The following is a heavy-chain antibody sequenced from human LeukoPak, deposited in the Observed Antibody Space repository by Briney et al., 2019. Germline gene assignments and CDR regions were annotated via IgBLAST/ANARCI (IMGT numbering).Heavy chain of an antibody. J-gene: IGHJ4*02. CDR1: GFAIPNDG. D-gene: IGHD5-12*01. V-gene: IGHV3-23*01. Sequence: GGSLTLSCTGSGFAIPNDGMAWVRQAPGKGLEWISSIGAGVTGKYYAASVRGRFTISKDNSKKTVFLQMNSLRTEDTAVYFCVKDRGGYVKYKTFESWGQGTLVTVSS. CDR2: IGAGVTGK. CDR3: VKDRGGYVKYKTFES.